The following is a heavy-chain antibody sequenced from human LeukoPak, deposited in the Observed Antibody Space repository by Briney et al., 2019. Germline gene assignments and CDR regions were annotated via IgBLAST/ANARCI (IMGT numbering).Heavy chain of an antibody. J-gene: IGHJ3*02. D-gene: IGHD2-2*01. CDR2: ISSSSSYI. CDR1: GFTFSSYS. V-gene: IGHV3-21*04. CDR3: ARRGDISSMSAFDI. Sequence: PGGSLRLSCAASGFTFSSYSMNWVRQAPGKGLEWVSSISSSSSYIYYADSVKGRFTISRDNAKNSLYLQMNSLRAEDTAVYYCARRGDISSMSAFDIWGQGTMVTVSS.